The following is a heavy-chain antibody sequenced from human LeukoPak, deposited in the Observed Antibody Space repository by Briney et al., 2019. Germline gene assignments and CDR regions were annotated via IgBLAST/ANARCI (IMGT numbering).Heavy chain of an antibody. CDR3: ARAPRAPMVRGVISDY. Sequence: ASVKVSCKVSGYTLTELSMHWVRQAPGKGLEWMGGFDPEDGETIYAQKFQGRVTMTEDTSTDTAYMELSSLRSEDTAVYYCARAPRAPMVRGVISDYRGQGTLVTVSS. CDR1: GYTLTELS. J-gene: IGHJ4*02. D-gene: IGHD3-10*01. V-gene: IGHV1-24*01. CDR2: FDPEDGET.